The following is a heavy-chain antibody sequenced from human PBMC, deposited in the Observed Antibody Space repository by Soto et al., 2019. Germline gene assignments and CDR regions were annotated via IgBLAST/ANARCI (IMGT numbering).Heavy chain of an antibody. Sequence: XEFLKISFKGSGYSFTSYWIGWVRQIPGKGLEWMGIIYPGDSDTRYSPSFQGQVTISADKSISTAYLQWSSLKASDTAMYYCARHFIADPYYYYGMDVWGQGTTVTVSS. CDR2: IYPGDSDT. D-gene: IGHD6-13*01. V-gene: IGHV5-51*01. CDR3: ARHFIADPYYYYGMDV. J-gene: IGHJ6*02. CDR1: GYSFTSYW.